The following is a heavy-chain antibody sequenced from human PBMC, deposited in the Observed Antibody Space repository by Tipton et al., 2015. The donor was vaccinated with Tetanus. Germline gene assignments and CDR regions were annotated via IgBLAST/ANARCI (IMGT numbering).Heavy chain of an antibody. CDR2: IYYSGST. Sequence: TLSLTCTVSGGSISSSGYYWSWIRQHPGKGLEWIGDIYYSGSTYYNPSLKSRVTISVDTSKNQFSLKLNSVTAADTAVYYCARDQARGARGWNYFDSWGQGPLVTVSS. CDR3: ARDQARGARGWNYFDS. D-gene: IGHD1-26*01. J-gene: IGHJ4*02. V-gene: IGHV4-31*03. CDR1: GGSISSSGYY.